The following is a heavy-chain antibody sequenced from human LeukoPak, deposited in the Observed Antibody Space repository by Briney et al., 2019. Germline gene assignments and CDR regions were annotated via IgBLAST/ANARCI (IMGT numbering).Heavy chain of an antibody. CDR3: ARVQESQIDYYFDY. CDR1: GGSISSYY. Sequence: SETLSLTCTVSGGSISSYYWSWIRQPPGKGLEWIGYIYYSGSTNYNPSLKSRVTISVDTSKNQFSLKLSSVTAADTAVYYCARVQESQIDYYFDYWGQGTLVTVSS. D-gene: IGHD3-9*01. CDR2: IYYSGST. V-gene: IGHV4-59*01. J-gene: IGHJ4*02.